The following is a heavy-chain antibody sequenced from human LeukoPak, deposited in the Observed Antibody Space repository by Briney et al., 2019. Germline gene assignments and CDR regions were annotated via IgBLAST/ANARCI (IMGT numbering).Heavy chain of an antibody. J-gene: IGHJ4*02. V-gene: IGHV1-2*02. CDR1: GYTFTDYY. Sequence: ASVKVSCKASGYTFTDYYIHWVRQAPGQRLEWMGWINPNSGDTNFAQKFQGRVTMTRDTSITTAYMELIGLTSDDTAVYYCAKIDTLGLYYFDYWGQGTLVTVSS. CDR3: AKIDTLGLYYFDY. CDR2: INPNSGDT. D-gene: IGHD2-2*02.